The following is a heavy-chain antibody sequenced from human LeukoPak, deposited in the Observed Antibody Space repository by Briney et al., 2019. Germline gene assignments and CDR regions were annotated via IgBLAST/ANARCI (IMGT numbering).Heavy chain of an antibody. V-gene: IGHV3-74*01. D-gene: IGHD5-18*01. J-gene: IGHJ4*02. CDR2: VNGDGSST. CDR1: GLTFSNHW. CDR3: ARDGAYSYTY. Sequence: GGSLRLSCAASGLTFSNHWMHWVRQAPGKGLVWVSRVNGDGSSTIYADSVRGRFTISRDNSKNTLYLEMNSLRAEDTAVYYCARDGAYSYTYWGQGTLVIVSS.